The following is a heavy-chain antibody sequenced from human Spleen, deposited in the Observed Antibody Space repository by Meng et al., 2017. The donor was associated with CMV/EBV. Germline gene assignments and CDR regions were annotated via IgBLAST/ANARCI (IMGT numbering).Heavy chain of an antibody. D-gene: IGHD2-15*01. CDR1: FKTYD. Sequence: FKTYDVQWSRQATGRGLEWVALSSFDGSYQSYGEPVKGRFTISRDNSKNPVALKMNSLRAKDTVVYYCAKGRRIPCFNYWGQGTLVTVSS. CDR2: SSFDGSYQ. CDR3: AKGRRIPCFNY. J-gene: IGHJ4*02. V-gene: IGHV3-30*18.